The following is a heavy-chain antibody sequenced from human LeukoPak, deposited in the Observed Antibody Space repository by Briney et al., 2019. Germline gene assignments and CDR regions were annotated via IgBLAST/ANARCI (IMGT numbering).Heavy chain of an antibody. V-gene: IGHV4-4*02. J-gene: IGHJ4*02. D-gene: IGHD2/OR15-2a*01. CDR3: ARVLWIAYFDY. CDR2: IYHSGST. Sequence: SETLSLTCAVSGGSISSSNWWSWVLQPPGKGLEWIGEIYHSGSTNYNPSLKSRVTISVDTSKNQFSLKLSSVTAADTAVYYCARVLWIAYFDYWGQGTLVTVSS. CDR1: GGSISSSNW.